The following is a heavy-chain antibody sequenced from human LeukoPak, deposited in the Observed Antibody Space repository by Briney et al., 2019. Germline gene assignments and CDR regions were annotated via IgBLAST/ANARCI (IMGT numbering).Heavy chain of an antibody. CDR2: INHSGST. Sequence: PSETLSLTCAVYGGSFSGYYWSWIRQPPGKGLEWIGEINHSGSTNYNPSLKSRVTISVDTSKNQFSLKLSSVTAADTAVYYCARGVGYCSGGSCYSMTGRIDYWGQGTLVTVPS. V-gene: IGHV4-34*01. J-gene: IGHJ4*02. D-gene: IGHD2-15*01. CDR3: ARGVGYCSGGSCYSMTGRIDY. CDR1: GGSFSGYY.